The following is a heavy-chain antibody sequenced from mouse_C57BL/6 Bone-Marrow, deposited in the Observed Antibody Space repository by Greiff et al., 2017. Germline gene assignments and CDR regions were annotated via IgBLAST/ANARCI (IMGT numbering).Heavy chain of an antibody. CDR3: ARRIRAY. Sequence: QVQLQQPGAELVRPGTSVKLSCKASGYTFTSYWMHWVKQRPGQGLEWIGVIDPSDSYTNYNQKFKGKATLTVDTSSSTAYMQLSRLTSEDSAVYYCARRIRAYWGQGTLVTVSA. CDR1: GYTFTSYW. V-gene: IGHV1-59*01. CDR2: IDPSDSYT. D-gene: IGHD2-4*01. J-gene: IGHJ3*01.